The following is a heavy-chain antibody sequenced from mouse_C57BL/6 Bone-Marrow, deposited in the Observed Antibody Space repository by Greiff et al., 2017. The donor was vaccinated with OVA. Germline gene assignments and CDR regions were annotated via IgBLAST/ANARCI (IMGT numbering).Heavy chain of an antibody. Sequence: QVQLQQPGAELVKPGASVKMSCKASGYTFTSYWITWVKQRPGQGLEWIGDIYPGSGSTNYHEKFKSKATLTVDTSSSTAYMQLSSLTSEDSAVYYCARGDDGFKWYFDVWGTGTTVTVSS. CDR3: ARGDDGFKWYFDV. J-gene: IGHJ1*03. D-gene: IGHD2-3*01. V-gene: IGHV1-55*01. CDR1: GYTFTSYW. CDR2: IYPGSGST.